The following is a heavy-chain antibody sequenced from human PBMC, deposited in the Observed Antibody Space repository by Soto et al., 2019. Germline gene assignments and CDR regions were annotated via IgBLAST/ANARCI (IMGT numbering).Heavy chain of an antibody. CDR3: ARDRSNSDY. CDR2: TSDNIHRP. V-gene: IGHV1-18*01. Sequence: QVQLVQSGAEVKKPGASVKVSCKASGYSFTNYGISWLRQAPGQGLEWMGWTSDNIHRPDYAQKFQGRVTMTTDTSTSTAYLELRSLTSDDTAVYFCARDRSNSDYWGQGTLVTVSS. D-gene: IGHD1-1*01. J-gene: IGHJ4*02. CDR1: GYSFTNYG.